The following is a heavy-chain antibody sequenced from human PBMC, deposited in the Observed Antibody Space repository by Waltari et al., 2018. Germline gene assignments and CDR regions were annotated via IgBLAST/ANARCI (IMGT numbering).Heavy chain of an antibody. CDR3: ARDDYGGNSYYFDY. CDR1: GFTFSSYS. Sequence: EVQLVESGGGLVQPGGSLRLSCAASGFTFSSYSMNWVRQAPGKGLEWVSYISSSSTIYYADSVKGRFTISRDNAKNSLYLQMNSLRAEDTAVYYCARDDYGGNSYYFDYWGQGTLVTVSS. J-gene: IGHJ4*02. D-gene: IGHD2-21*02. V-gene: IGHV3-48*01. CDR2: ISSSSTI.